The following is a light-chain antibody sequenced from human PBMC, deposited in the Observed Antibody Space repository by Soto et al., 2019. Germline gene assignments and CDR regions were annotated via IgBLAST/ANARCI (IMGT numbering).Light chain of an antibody. CDR2: DVN. CDR3: SSYAGSNNLI. CDR1: SSDIGGYNY. V-gene: IGLV2-8*01. J-gene: IGLJ2*01. Sequence: ALTQPPSASGSPGQSVTISCTGTSSDIGGYNYVSWYQQHPGKAPKLMIYDVNKRPSGVPDRFSGSKSGNTASLTVSGLQSEDEADYYCSSYAGSNNLIFGGGTKLTVL.